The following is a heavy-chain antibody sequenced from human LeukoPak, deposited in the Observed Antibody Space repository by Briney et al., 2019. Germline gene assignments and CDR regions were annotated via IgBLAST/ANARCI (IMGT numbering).Heavy chain of an antibody. D-gene: IGHD3-10*01. CDR2: INHSGST. CDR1: GGSFSGYY. V-gene: IGHV4-34*01. Sequence: PSETLSLTCAVYGGSFSGYYWSWIRQPPGKGLEWIGEINHSGSTNYNPSLKSRVTISVDTSKNQFSLKLSSVTAADTAVCYCARGNYYGSGSYHHYYYYYMDVWGKGTTVTVSS. CDR3: ARGNYYGSGSYHHYYYYYMDV. J-gene: IGHJ6*03.